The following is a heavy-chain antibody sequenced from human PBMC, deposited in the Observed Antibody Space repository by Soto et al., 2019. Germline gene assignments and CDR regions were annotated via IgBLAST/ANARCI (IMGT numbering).Heavy chain of an antibody. V-gene: IGHV3-53*01. J-gene: IGHJ4*02. CDR1: GFTVSRYD. D-gene: IGHD5-12*01. Sequence: QLVESGGGLFQAGGSTRLSCLASGFTVSRYDMAWVRQAPGKGLEWASIIQTGGATYYTDSAQGRFTISSDNSRNTVYLQMSSLRVEDTGGYSCVRVLYDSGVVDFWGQGSPITVS. CDR3: VRVLYDSGVVDF. CDR2: IQTGGAT.